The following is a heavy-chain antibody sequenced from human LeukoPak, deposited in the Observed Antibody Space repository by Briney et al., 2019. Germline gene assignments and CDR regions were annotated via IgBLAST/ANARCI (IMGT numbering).Heavy chain of an antibody. V-gene: IGHV1-8*01. D-gene: IGHD2-2*01. CDR2: MNPNSGNT. J-gene: IGHJ6*02. CDR1: GYTFTSYD. Sequence: EASVKVSCKASGYTFTSYDINWVRQATGQGLEWMGWMNPNSGNTGYAQKFQGRVTMTRNTSISTAYMELSSQRSEDTAVYYCARAEILGYCSSTSCFNYGMDVWGQGTTVTVSS. CDR3: ARAEILGYCSSTSCFNYGMDV.